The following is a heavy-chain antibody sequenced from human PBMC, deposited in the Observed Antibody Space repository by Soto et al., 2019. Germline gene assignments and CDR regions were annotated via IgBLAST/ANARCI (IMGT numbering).Heavy chain of an antibody. D-gene: IGHD1-7*01. J-gene: IGHJ5*02. CDR1: GYTFTSYD. CDR3: ARTSTGTREGFDP. V-gene: IGHV1-8*01. CDR2: INPNNGNT. Sequence: ASVKVSCKASGYTFTSYDINWVRQATGQGLEWMGWINPNNGNTGYAQKFQGRVTMTRSTSISTAYMELSSLRSDDTAVYFCARTSTGTREGFDPWGQGTLVTVSS.